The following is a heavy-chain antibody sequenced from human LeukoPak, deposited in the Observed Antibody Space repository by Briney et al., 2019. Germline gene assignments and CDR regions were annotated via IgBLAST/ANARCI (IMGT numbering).Heavy chain of an antibody. CDR3: TRGPIRGATDY. V-gene: IGHV3-13*01. J-gene: IGHJ4*02. Sequence: GGSLRLSCAASGFALRTYDMHWVRQVSGKGLEWVSAVGTTGDTFYADSVKGRFTVSRDNAKNSVYLQMNSLRVGDTALYYCTRGPIRGATDYWGQGTLVTVSS. CDR2: VGTTGDT. CDR1: GFALRTYD. D-gene: IGHD4-17*01.